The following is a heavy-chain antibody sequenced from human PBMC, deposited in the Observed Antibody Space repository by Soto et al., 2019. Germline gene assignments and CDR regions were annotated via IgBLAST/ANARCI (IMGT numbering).Heavy chain of an antibody. CDR1: GFTFSSYA. V-gene: IGHV3-30-3*01. D-gene: IGHD3-16*02. CDR2: ISYDGSNK. CDR3: ASVYYDYVWGSYRSLLHNFDY. Sequence: QVQLVESGGGVVQPGRSLRLSCAASGFTFSSYAMHWFRQAPGKGLEWVAVISYDGSNKYYADSVKGRFTISRDNSKNTLYLQMNSLRAEDTAVYYCASVYYDYVWGSYRSLLHNFDYWGQGALVTVSS. J-gene: IGHJ4*02.